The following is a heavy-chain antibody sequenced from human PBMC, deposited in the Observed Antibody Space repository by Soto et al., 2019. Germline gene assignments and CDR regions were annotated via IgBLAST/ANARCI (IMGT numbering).Heavy chain of an antibody. V-gene: IGHV1-18*01. CDR3: ATLPNCSGGRCYGYFFVH. CDR2: ISVDSGNT. J-gene: IGHJ4*02. CDR1: GYTFTDYG. Sequence: ASVKVSCKTYGYTFTDYGITWVRQAPGQGLEWMGWISVDSGNTNYEPSLQGRITMTTDTSTSTAYMELRSLGSDDSAVYYCATLPNCSGGRCYGYFFVHWGQGTLVTVSS. D-gene: IGHD2-15*01.